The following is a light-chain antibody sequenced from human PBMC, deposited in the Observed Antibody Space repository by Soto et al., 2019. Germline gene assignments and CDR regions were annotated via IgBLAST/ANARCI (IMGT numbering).Light chain of an antibody. Sequence: QSALTQPASVSGSPGQSITISCTGTSSDVGTYNLVSWYQQYPDKAPKLMIYEASKRPSGVSTRFSGSKSGNTASLTISGLQAEDEGDYYCCSYAGSSTVVFGGGTQLTVL. V-gene: IGLV2-23*01. CDR3: CSYAGSSTVV. CDR2: EAS. J-gene: IGLJ2*01. CDR1: SSDVGTYNL.